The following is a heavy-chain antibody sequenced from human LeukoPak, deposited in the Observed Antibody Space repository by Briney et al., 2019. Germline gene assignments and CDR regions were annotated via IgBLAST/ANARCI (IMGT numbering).Heavy chain of an antibody. CDR1: GYRFTSYY. Sequence: GASVKVSCKASGYRFTSYYMHWVRQAPGQGLEWMGWINPNSGGTNYAQNFQGRVTMTRDTSISTAYMELSRLRPDDTAVYYCVRDDVSPWGQGTLVTVSS. CDR3: VRDDVSP. V-gene: IGHV1-2*02. CDR2: INPNSGGT. J-gene: IGHJ5*02.